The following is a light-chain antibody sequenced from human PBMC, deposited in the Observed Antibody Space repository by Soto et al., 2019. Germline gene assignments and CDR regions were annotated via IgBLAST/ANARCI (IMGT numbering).Light chain of an antibody. CDR2: GAS. J-gene: IGKJ4*01. V-gene: IGKV3-20*01. Sequence: EIVLTQSPGTLSLSPGETATLSCRASLSVSSSYLAWYQQKPGQAPRLLIYGASSRATGIPDRFSGSGSGTDFTLTISRLEPEDFPVYYCQQYGSSPLTFGGGTKVEIK. CDR1: LSVSSSY. CDR3: QQYGSSPLT.